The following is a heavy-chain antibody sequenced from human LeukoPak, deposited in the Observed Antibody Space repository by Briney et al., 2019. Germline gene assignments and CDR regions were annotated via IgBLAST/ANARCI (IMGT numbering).Heavy chain of an antibody. CDR2: IKQDGSEK. V-gene: IGHV3-7*05. Sequence: GGSLRLSCAASAFTFNNYWMSWVRQAPGKGLEWVANIKQDGSEKYYVDSVKGRFTISRDNARNSLFLQMNRLRADDTAVYYCAREKVTTTRSFFDYWGQGTLVTVSS. D-gene: IGHD4-17*01. CDR3: AREKVTTTRSFFDY. CDR1: AFTFNNYW. J-gene: IGHJ4*02.